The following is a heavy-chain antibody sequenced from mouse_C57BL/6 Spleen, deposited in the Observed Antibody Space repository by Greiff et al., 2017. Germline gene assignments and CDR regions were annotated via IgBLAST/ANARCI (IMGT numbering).Heavy chain of an antibody. CDR1: GFTFSSYG. CDR3: ARRPTGAAWDY. Sequence: EVQLVESGGDLVKPGGSLKLSCAASGFTFSSYGMSWVRQTPDKRLEWVATISSGGSYTYYPDSVKGRFTISRDNAKNTLYLQMSRLKSEDTAMCDCARRPTGAAWDYWGQGTSVTVSS. V-gene: IGHV5-6*01. CDR2: ISSGGSYT. J-gene: IGHJ4*01. D-gene: IGHD4-1*02.